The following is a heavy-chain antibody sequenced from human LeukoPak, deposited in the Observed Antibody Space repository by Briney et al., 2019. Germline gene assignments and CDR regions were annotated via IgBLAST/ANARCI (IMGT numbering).Heavy chain of an antibody. CDR2: IIPIFGTA. J-gene: IGHJ4*02. V-gene: IGHV1-69*01. CDR1: GGTFSSYA. Sequence: SVKVSCKASGGTFSSYAISWVRQAPGQGLEWMGGIIPIFGTANYAQKFQGRVTITADESTSTAYTELSSLRSEDTAVYYCALVGAHKVLSGDYWGQGTLVTVSS. CDR3: ALVGAHKVLSGDY. D-gene: IGHD1-26*01.